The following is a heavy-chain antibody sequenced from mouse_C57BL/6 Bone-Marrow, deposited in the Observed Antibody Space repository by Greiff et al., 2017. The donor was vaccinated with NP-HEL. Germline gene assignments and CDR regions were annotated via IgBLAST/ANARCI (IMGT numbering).Heavy chain of an antibody. V-gene: IGHV1-82*01. CDR2: IYPGDGDT. J-gene: IGHJ3*01. CDR3: ARGAYYSNYEGVWFAY. D-gene: IGHD2-5*01. CDR1: GYAFSSSW. Sequence: VQLQQSGPELVKPGASVKISCKASGYAFSSSWMNWVKQRPGKGLEWIGRIYPGDGDTNYNGKFTGKAPLTADKSSSTAYMQLSSLTSEDSAVYFCARGAYYSNYEGVWFAYWGQGTLVTVSA.